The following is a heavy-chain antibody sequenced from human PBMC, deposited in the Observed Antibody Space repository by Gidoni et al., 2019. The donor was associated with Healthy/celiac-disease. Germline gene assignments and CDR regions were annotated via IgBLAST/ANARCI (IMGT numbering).Heavy chain of an antibody. CDR1: GFTFRSYA. J-gene: IGHJ4*02. CDR3: AKLGGGSSHDY. V-gene: IGHV3-23*01. Sequence: EVQLLESGGGLVQPGGSLTLSCAASGFTFRSYAMSWVGQAPGKGREWVQAISGRGGSTYYADSVKGRFTISRDNSKNTLYLQMNSLRAEDTAVYYCAKLGGGSSHDYWGQGTLVTVSS. CDR2: ISGRGGST. D-gene: IGHD6-13*01.